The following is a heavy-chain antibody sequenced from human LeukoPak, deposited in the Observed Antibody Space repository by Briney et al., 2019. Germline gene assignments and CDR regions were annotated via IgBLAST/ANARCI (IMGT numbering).Heavy chain of an antibody. J-gene: IGHJ4*02. CDR1: GFTFNTYA. Sequence: GRSLRLSCAASGFTFNTYAMHWVRHVPGKGLDWVAGISYDGNNEYYAASAKGRFTVSRDNSKNTLYLQMNSLRPEDTSVYYCAKDPGYCSGGFCFYFDFWGQGTLVTVSS. CDR3: AKDPGYCSGGFCFYFDF. D-gene: IGHD2-15*01. CDR2: ISYDGNNE. V-gene: IGHV3-30*18.